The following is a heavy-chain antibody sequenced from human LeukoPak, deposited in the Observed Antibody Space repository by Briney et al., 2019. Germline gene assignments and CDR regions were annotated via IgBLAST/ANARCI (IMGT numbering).Heavy chain of an antibody. Sequence: SETLSLTCDVSGGSIDSTNWWNWVRQPPGKGLEWIGEIHHDGRINYNPSLKSRVTLSVDKSENQFSLRLNSVTAADTAMYYCARSHDHLWGNYPDYWGQGTLVTVSS. J-gene: IGHJ4*02. CDR3: ARSHDHLWGNYPDY. CDR1: GGSIDSTNW. CDR2: IHHDGRI. V-gene: IGHV4/OR15-8*01. D-gene: IGHD3-16*02.